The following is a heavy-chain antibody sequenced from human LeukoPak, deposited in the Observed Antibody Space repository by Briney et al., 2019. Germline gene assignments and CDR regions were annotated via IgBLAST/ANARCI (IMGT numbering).Heavy chain of an antibody. J-gene: IGHJ3*02. D-gene: IGHD3-22*01. Sequence: GGSLRLSCAASGFTFSSYGMSWVRQAPGKGLEWVSAISGSGGSTYYADSVKGRFTISRDNSKNTLYLQMNSLRAEDTAVYYCAKVPYYYDSSGYYGFGAFDIWGQGTMVTVSS. CDR3: AKVPYYYDSSGYYGFGAFDI. CDR1: GFTFSSYG. V-gene: IGHV3-23*01. CDR2: ISGSGGST.